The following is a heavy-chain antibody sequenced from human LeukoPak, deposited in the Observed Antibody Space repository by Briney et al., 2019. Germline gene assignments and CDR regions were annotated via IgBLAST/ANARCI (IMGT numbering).Heavy chain of an antibody. CDR3: AKDQEQLVPLDY. V-gene: IGHV3-23*01. CDR2: ISGSGGST. CDR1: GFTFSSYA. D-gene: IGHD6-6*01. J-gene: IGHJ4*02. Sequence: GGSLILPCAASGFTFSSYAMSWVRQAPGKGLEWVSGISGSGGSTYYVDSVKGRFTISRDDSKNTLYLQMNSLRAEDTAVYYCAKDQEQLVPLDYWGQGTLVTVSS.